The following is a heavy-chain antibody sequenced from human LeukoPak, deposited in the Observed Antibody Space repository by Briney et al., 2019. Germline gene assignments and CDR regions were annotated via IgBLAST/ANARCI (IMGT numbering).Heavy chain of an antibody. J-gene: IGHJ4*02. D-gene: IGHD2-15*01. CDR3: ARDRWPQVFDY. CDR2: ISYDGSNK. Sequence: GGSLRLSCAASGFTFSNYNMNWARQAPGKGLEWVAVISYDGSNKYYADSVKGRFTISRDNSKNTLYLQMNSLRAEDTAVYYCARDRWPQVFDYWGQGTLVTVSS. CDR1: GFTFSNYN. V-gene: IGHV3-30-3*01.